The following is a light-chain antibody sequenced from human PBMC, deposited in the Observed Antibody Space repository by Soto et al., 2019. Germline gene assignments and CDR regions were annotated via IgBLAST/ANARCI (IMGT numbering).Light chain of an antibody. CDR1: SGHSSYA. J-gene: IGLJ2*01. V-gene: IGLV4-69*01. CDR3: QTWGTGIHVV. Sequence: QLVLTQSPSASASLGASVKLTCTLSSGHSSYAIAWHQQQPEKGPRYLMKVDSDGSYTRGDAIPDRFSGSSSGAERYLTISSLQSEDEADYYCQTWGTGIHVVFGGGTKVTVL. CDR2: VDSDGSY.